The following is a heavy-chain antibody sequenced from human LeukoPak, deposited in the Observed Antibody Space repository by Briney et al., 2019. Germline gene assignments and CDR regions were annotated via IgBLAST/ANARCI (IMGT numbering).Heavy chain of an antibody. J-gene: IGHJ5*02. CDR3: ARDGRSITMVRGVRWFDP. V-gene: IGHV4-39*07. D-gene: IGHD3-10*01. Sequence: SETLSLTCTVSGGSISSSSYYWGWIRQPPGKGLEWIGSIYYSGSTYYNPSLKSRVTISVDTSKNQFSLKLSSVTAADTAVYYCARDGRSITMVRGVRWFDPWGQGTLVTVSS. CDR2: IYYSGST. CDR1: GGSISSSSYY.